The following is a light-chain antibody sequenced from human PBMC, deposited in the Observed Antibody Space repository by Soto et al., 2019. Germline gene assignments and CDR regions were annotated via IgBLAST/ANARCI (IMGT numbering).Light chain of an antibody. CDR3: SSYTSSSTYV. CDR1: SSDVGGYNY. Sequence: QSVLTQPASVSGSPGQSITISCTGTSSDVGGYNYVSWYQQYPGKAPKLMIYEVSNRPSGVSNRFSGSKSGNTASLTISGLQAEDEADYYCSSYTSSSTYVFGTGTQLTVL. V-gene: IGLV2-14*01. CDR2: EVS. J-gene: IGLJ1*01.